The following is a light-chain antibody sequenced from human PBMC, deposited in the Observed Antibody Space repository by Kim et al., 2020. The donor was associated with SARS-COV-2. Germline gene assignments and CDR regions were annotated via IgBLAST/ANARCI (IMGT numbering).Light chain of an antibody. CDR1: QDISNY. CDR3: QQPYT. V-gene: IGKV1-33*01. J-gene: IGKJ2*01. CDR2: DAS. Sequence: PSSLSASVGDRVTITCQASQDISNYLNWYQQKPGKAPKLLIYDASNLETGVPSRFSGSGSGTDFTFTISSLQPEDIATYYCQQPYTFGQGTKLEI.